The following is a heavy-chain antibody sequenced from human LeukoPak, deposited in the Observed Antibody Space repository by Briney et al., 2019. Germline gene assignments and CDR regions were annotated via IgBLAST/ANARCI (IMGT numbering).Heavy chain of an antibody. D-gene: IGHD5-24*01. V-gene: IGHV4-39*01. CDR3: ARYGNGYNFNY. CDR1: GGSISGRSNN. CDR2: IYYSGST. J-gene: IGHJ4*02. Sequence: PSETLSLTCTVSGGSISGRSNNWGWIRQPPGKGLEWIGSIYYSGSTYYNPSLKSRVTISVDTSKNQFSLQLSSVTAADTAVYYCARYGNGYNFNYWGQGTLVTVSS.